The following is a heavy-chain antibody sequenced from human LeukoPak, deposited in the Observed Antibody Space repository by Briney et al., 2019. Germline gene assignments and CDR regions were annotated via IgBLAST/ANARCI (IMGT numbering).Heavy chain of an antibody. CDR3: ARDLSSPSNWALDY. CDR1: GYTFTGYV. V-gene: IGHV1-2*06. Sequence: ASVKVSCKASGYTFTGYVMHWVRQAPGQGLEWMGRINPNSGDTNYAQNLQGRVTMTRDTSISTAYMELSRLRSDDTAVYYCARDLSSPSNWALDYWGQGTLVTVSS. CDR2: INPNSGDT. J-gene: IGHJ4*02. D-gene: IGHD7-27*01.